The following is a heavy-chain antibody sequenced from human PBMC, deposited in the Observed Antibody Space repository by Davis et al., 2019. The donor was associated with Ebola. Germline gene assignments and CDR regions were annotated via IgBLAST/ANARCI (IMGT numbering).Heavy chain of an antibody. D-gene: IGHD1-14*01. CDR1: GYTFTSYG. CDR3: ARARGTGAFFDY. Sequence: ASVKVSCKASGYTFTSYGISWVRQAPGQGLEWMGWISAYNGNTNYAQKFQGRVTITADKSTSTAYMELSSLRSEDTAVYYCARARGTGAFFDYWGQGTLVTVSS. CDR2: ISAYNGNT. J-gene: IGHJ4*02. V-gene: IGHV1-18*01.